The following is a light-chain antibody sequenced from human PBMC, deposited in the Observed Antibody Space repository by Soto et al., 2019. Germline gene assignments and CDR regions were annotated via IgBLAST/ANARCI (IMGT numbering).Light chain of an antibody. Sequence: ETVMTQSPATLSVSPGESATLSCRASQSVSSNLAWYQHIPGQAPRLLLYGASTRATGIPARFSGSGSGTEFTLTISSLQSEDFAIYYCQQYNNWLRTFGQGTKVEIK. CDR1: QSVSSN. CDR3: QQYNNWLRT. V-gene: IGKV3-15*01. CDR2: GAS. J-gene: IGKJ1*01.